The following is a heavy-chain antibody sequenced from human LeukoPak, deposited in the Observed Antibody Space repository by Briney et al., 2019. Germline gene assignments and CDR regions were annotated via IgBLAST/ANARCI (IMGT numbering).Heavy chain of an antibody. J-gene: IGHJ2*01. D-gene: IGHD6-19*01. CDR1: GFTFSSYE. Sequence: GGSLRLSCAASGFTFSSYEMNWVRQAPGKGLEWVSSITSSSDYIYYAESVKGRFTISRDNAKNSLNLQMNSLRAEDTAVYYCAREPGYTSGWYVRYRYFDLWGRGTLVTVSS. V-gene: IGHV3-21*01. CDR3: AREPGYTSGWYVRYRYFDL. CDR2: ITSSSDYI.